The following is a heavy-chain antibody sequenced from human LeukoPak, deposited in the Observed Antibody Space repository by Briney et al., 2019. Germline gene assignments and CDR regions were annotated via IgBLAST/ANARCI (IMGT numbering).Heavy chain of an antibody. D-gene: IGHD3-22*01. CDR3: ARDPKLDYYDSSGSLV. CDR1: GFTFSSCA. V-gene: IGHV3-30*04. Sequence: GRSLRLSCAASGFTFSSCAMHWVRQAPGKGLEWVAVISYDGSNKYYADSVKGRFTISRDNSKNTLYLQMNSLRAEDTAVYYCARDPKLDYYDSSGSLVWGQGTLVTVSS. CDR2: ISYDGSNK. J-gene: IGHJ4*02.